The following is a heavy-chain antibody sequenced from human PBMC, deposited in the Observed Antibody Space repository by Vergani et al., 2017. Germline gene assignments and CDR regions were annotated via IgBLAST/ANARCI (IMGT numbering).Heavy chain of an antibody. CDR2: IWYDGSNK. Sequence: VQLLESGGGLVQPGGSLRLSCAASGFTFSSYAMSWVRQAPGKGLDWVAVIWYDGSNKYYADSVKGRFTISRDNSKNTLYLQMNSLRAEDAAVYYCASGYSYGTPGDYWGQGTLVTVSS. CDR1: GFTFSSYA. J-gene: IGHJ4*02. V-gene: IGHV3-33*08. D-gene: IGHD5-18*01. CDR3: ASGYSYGTPGDY.